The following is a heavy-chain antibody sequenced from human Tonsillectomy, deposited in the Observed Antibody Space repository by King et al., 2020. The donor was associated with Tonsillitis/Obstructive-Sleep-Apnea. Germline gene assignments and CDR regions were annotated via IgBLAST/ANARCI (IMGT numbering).Heavy chain of an antibody. CDR3: ARGKGYYDSGSWVNY. D-gene: IGHD3-10*01. J-gene: IGHJ4*02. Sequence: VQLVESGGGFVQPGGSLRLSCAASGFTFSSYSMNWVRQAPGKGLEWVSYISSSSSTIYYADSVKVRFTISRDNAKNSLYLQMNSLRDEDTAVYYCARGKGYYDSGSWVNYWGQGTLVTVSS. CDR1: GFTFSSYS. V-gene: IGHV3-48*02. CDR2: ISSSSSTI.